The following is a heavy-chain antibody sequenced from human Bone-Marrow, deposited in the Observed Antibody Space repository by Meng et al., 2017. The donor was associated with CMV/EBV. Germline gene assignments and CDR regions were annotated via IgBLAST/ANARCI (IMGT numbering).Heavy chain of an antibody. CDR1: GFTFSSYD. J-gene: IGHJ6*02. Sequence: GGSLRLSCAASGFTFSSYDMHWVRQVTGKGLEWVSAIGTVGDTYYPDSVKGRFTISREDAKNSLYLQMNNLRAGDTAVYYCAREIRGSSGGHYYYGMDVWGQGTTVTVS. V-gene: IGHV3-13*01. CDR3: AREIRGSSGGHYYYGMDV. CDR2: IGTVGDT. D-gene: IGHD6-6*01.